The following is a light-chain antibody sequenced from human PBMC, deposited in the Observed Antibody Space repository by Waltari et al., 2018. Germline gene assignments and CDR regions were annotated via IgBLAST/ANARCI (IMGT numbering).Light chain of an antibody. CDR1: SIDVGGYNY. CDR2: EVN. CDR3: SSYAGSNHLV. J-gene: IGLJ3*02. V-gene: IGLV2-8*01. Sequence: QSVLTQPPTPSGSPGPSVPISCTGTSIDVGGYNYVSCYHHHPGNAPKLMVYEVNKRPSGVPDRFSGSKSGNTASLTVSGLQAEDESDYYCSSYAGSNHLVFGGGTKLTVL.